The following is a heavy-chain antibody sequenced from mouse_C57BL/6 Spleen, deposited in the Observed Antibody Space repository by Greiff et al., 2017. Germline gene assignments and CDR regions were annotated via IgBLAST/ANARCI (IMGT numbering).Heavy chain of an antibody. Sequence: HPGAELVMPGASVKLSCKASGYTFTSYWMHWVKQRPGQGLEWIGEIDPSDSYTNYNQKFKGKSILTVDTSSSTAYMQPSSLTSGDSAVYYCARESTVVATEGYFGCWGQGTTRTVSS. V-gene: IGHV1-69*01. CDR1: GYTFTSYW. CDR2: IDPSDSYT. J-gene: IGHJ2*01. CDR3: ARESTVVATEGYFGC. D-gene: IGHD1-1*01.